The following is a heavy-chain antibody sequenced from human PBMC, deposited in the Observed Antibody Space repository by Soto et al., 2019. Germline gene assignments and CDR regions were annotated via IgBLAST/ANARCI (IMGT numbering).Heavy chain of an antibody. Sequence: EVQLVESGGGLVQPGGSLKLSCAASGFTFSGSAMHWVRQASGKGLEWVGRIRSKANSYATAYAASVKGRFTISRDDSKNTAYLQMNSLKTEDTAVYYCTVEYRSSYAFDIWGQGTMVTVSS. D-gene: IGHD6-6*01. J-gene: IGHJ3*02. CDR2: IRSKANSYAT. CDR1: GFTFSGSA. CDR3: TVEYRSSYAFDI. V-gene: IGHV3-73*01.